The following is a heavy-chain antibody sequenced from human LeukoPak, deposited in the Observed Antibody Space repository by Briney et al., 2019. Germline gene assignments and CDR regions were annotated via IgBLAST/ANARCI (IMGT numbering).Heavy chain of an antibody. CDR1: GFTFSSYS. CDR3: ARSRGDSGYDY. V-gene: IGHV3-21*01. D-gene: IGHD3-22*01. J-gene: IGHJ4*02. Sequence: GGSLRLSCAASGFTFSSYSMNWVRQAPGKGLEWVSSIGSSSSYIYYADSVRGRFTISRDNAKNSLYLQMNSLRAEDTAVYYCARSRGDSGYDYWGQGTLVTVSS. CDR2: IGSSSSYI.